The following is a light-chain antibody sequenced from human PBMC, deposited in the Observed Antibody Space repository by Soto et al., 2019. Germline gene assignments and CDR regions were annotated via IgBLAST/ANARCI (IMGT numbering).Light chain of an antibody. J-gene: IGKJ1*01. CDR2: GAS. CDR1: QSVNDNY. V-gene: IGKV3-20*01. CDR3: QEYAASPRT. Sequence: EIVLTQSPGTLSLSPRERATLSCRASQSVNDNYLAWYQHKPGQAPRLLIYGASSRAPGIPDRFSGSGSGAAFTLTISRLEHEDLAIYYCQEYAASPRTFGQGTQVEVK.